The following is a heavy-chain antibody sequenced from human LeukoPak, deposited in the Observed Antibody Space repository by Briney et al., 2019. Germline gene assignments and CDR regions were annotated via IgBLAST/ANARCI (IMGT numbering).Heavy chain of an antibody. CDR3: AKTVYSRSGSELPQH. V-gene: IGHV3-7*03. Sequence: GGSLRLSCAASGFTFSSYWMSWVRQAPGKGLEWVANIKQDGSEKYYVDSVKGRFTISRDNAKNSLYLQMNSLRAEDTAIYYCAKTVYSRSGSELPQHWGLGTLVTVSS. J-gene: IGHJ1*01. CDR2: IKQDGSEK. CDR1: GFTFSSYW. D-gene: IGHD3-10*01.